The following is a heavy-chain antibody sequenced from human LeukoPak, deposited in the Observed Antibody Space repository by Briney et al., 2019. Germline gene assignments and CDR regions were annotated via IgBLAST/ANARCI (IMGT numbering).Heavy chain of an antibody. CDR2: IWSDARKT. CDR1: GFSFSSFG. V-gene: IGHV3-33*06. CDR3: VKGGDGFNFGDH. J-gene: IGHJ4*02. D-gene: IGHD5-24*01. Sequence: PGGSLRLSCAASGFSFSSFGMHWVRQTPGKGLEWVALIWSDARKTHYADSVMGRFTISRDNSENTLYLQMNRLRVEDTAVYYCVKGGDGFNFGDHWGQGNRVTVSS.